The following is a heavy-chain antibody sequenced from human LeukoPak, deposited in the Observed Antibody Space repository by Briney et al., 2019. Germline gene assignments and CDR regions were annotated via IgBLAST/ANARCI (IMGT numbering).Heavy chain of an antibody. V-gene: IGHV3-11*01. CDR3: ARDLYDFWSGYFSY. CDR2: ISSSGSTI. D-gene: IGHD3-3*01. Sequence: GGSLRLSCVASGFTFSDYYMSWIRQAPGKGLEWVSYISSSGSTIYYADSVKGRFTISRDNAKNSLYLQMNSLRAEGTAVYYCARDLYDFWSGYFSYWGQGTLVTVSS. CDR1: GFTFSDYY. J-gene: IGHJ4*02.